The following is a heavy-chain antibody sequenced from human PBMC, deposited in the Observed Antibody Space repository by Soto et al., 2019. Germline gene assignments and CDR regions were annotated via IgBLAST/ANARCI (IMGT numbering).Heavy chain of an antibody. CDR3: AKDQCSSTSCPPWY. V-gene: IGHV4-34*01. D-gene: IGHD2-2*01. J-gene: IGHJ4*02. Sequence: SETLSLTCAVYGGSFSGYYWSWIRQPPGKGLEWIGEINHSGSTNYNPSLKSRVTISVDNSKNTLYLQMNSLRAEDTAVYYCAKDQCSSTSCPPWYWGQGTLVTVSS. CDR1: GGSFSGYY. CDR2: INHSGST.